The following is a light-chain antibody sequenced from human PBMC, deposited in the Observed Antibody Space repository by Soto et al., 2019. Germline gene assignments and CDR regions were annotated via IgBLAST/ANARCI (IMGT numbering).Light chain of an antibody. J-gene: IGLJ1*01. CDR3: SSYTSSRTYV. CDR2: EVS. CDR1: SSDVGGYNF. Sequence: QSALTQPASVSGSPGQSITISCIGTSSDVGGYNFVSWYQQHPGKAPKLMIYEVSNRPSGVSNRFSGSKSGNTASLTISGLQAEDQADYHCSSYTSSRTYVFGTGTKVTVL. V-gene: IGLV2-14*01.